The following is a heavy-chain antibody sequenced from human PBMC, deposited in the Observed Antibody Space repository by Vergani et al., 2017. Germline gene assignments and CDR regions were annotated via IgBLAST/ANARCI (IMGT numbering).Heavy chain of an antibody. V-gene: IGHV7-4-1*02. J-gene: IGHJ4*02. Sequence: QVQLLQSGSELKKPGASVKISCKASGYSVRIYGINWVRQAPGQGLEWMGWINTDTGKPTYAQGFTGRFVFSFDTSVNTASLQITSLKADDTAVYHGARALRYGHFDYWGQGTLITVSS. CDR3: ARALRYGHFDY. CDR2: INTDTGKP. CDR1: GYSVRIYG. D-gene: IGHD1-14*01.